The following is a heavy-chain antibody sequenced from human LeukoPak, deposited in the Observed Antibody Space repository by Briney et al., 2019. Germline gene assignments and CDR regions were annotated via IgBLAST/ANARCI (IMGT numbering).Heavy chain of an antibody. D-gene: IGHD3-10*01. Sequence: ASVKVSCKASGYTFTSYGISWVRQAPGQGLEWMGWISAYNGNTNYAQKLQGRVTMTTDTSTSTAYMELRSLRSDDTAVYYCARDYYGSGSYYIPTYYLDYWGQGTLVTVSS. CDR3: ARDYYGSGSYYIPTYYLDY. CDR2: ISAYNGNT. J-gene: IGHJ4*02. V-gene: IGHV1-18*01. CDR1: GYTFTSYG.